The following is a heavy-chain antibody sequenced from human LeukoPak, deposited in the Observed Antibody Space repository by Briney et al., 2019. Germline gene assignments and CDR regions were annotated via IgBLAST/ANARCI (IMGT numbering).Heavy chain of an antibody. J-gene: IGHJ4*02. CDR1: GFTFSDYY. D-gene: IGHD1-1*01. V-gene: IGHV3-11*05. Sequence: GGSLRLSCAASGFTFSDYYMSWIRQAPGKGLEWVSYISSSSSSTNYADSVQGRFTISRDNAKNSLYLQMNSLRVEDTAVYYCAKVDYWSPENYFDSWGQGTLVTVSS. CDR2: ISSSSSST. CDR3: AKVDYWSPENYFDS.